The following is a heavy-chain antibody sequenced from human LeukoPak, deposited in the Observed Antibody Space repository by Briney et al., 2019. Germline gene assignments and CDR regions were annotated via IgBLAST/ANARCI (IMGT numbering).Heavy chain of an antibody. CDR1: GFTFSSYA. CDR2: ISGSGGST. V-gene: IGHV3-23*01. D-gene: IGHD1/OR15-1a*01. Sequence: GGSLRLSCAASGFTFSSYAMNWVRQAPGKGLEWVSGISGSGGSTYYADSVKGRFTISRDNSKNTLYLQMNSLRAEDTAVYYCAKGTRDWNTVDYWGQGTLVTVSS. J-gene: IGHJ4*02. CDR3: AKGTRDWNTVDY.